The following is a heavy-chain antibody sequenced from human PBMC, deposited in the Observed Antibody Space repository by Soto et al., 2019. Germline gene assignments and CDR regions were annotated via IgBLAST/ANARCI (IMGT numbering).Heavy chain of an antibody. CDR2: MNPNSGNT. J-gene: IGHJ6*02. D-gene: IGHD6-13*01. CDR1: GYTFTSYD. CDR3: ARVRHWSSWSLDYYGMDV. Sequence: ASVKVSCKASGYTFTSYDINWVRQATGQGLEWMGWMNPNSGNTGYAQKFQGRVTMTRNTSISTAYMELSSLRSEDTAVYYCARVRHWSSWSLDYYGMDVWGQGTTVTVSS. V-gene: IGHV1-8*01.